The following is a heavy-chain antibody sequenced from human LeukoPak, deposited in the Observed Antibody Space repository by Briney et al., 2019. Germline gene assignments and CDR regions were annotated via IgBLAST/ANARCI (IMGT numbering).Heavy chain of an antibody. V-gene: IGHV3-53*01. Sequence: GGSLRLSCAASGFIFTNYYMSWVRQAPGKGLEWVSVIYSGGSTYYADSVKGRFTISRDNSKNTLYLQMNSLRAEDTAVYYCARGVGSGSRLRAGDYWGQGTLVTVSS. D-gene: IGHD1-26*01. CDR1: GFIFTNYY. J-gene: IGHJ4*02. CDR3: ARGVGSGSRLRAGDY. CDR2: IYSGGST.